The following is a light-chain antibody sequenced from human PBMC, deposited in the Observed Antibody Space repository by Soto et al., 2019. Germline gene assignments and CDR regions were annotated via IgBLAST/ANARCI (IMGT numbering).Light chain of an antibody. V-gene: IGLV2-11*01. CDR2: DVT. CDR3: VLYMGSGIWV. J-gene: IGLJ3*02. CDR1: SSDVGGYNY. Sequence: QSALTQPRSVSGSPGQSVTISCTGTSSDVGGYNYVSWYQQHPGRAPKFMIYDVTKRPSGVPDRFSGSKSGNTASLTISGLQVEDEADYYCVLYMGSGIWVFGGGTKVTVL.